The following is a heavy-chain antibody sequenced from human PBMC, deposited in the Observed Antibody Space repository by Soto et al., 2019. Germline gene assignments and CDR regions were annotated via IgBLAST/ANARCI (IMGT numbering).Heavy chain of an antibody. CDR1: GGSLSVATYS. J-gene: IGHJ4*02. Sequence: TLSLTCGVSGGSLSVATYSWNWIRQPPGKGLEWIGYIFPSGTTYYNPSLKSRVTISIVVSKNQFSLSLRSLTAADTAVYYCARSREFDYWSQGTLVTVSS. V-gene: IGHV4-30-2*01. CDR2: IFPSGTT. CDR3: ARSREFDY.